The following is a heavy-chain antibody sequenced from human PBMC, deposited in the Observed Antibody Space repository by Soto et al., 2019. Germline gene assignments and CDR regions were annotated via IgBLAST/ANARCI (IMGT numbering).Heavy chain of an antibody. CDR2: ISGSGGST. J-gene: IGHJ3*02. Sequence: GSLRLSCAASGFTFSSYAMTWVRQAPGKGLEWVSTISGSGGSTYYADSVKGRFTISRDNSKNTLYLQMNSLRAEDTAVYYCAKSGITMVRGVIGDDAFDIWGQGTMVTVSS. D-gene: IGHD3-10*01. CDR3: AKSGITMVRGVIGDDAFDI. CDR1: GFTFSSYA. V-gene: IGHV3-23*01.